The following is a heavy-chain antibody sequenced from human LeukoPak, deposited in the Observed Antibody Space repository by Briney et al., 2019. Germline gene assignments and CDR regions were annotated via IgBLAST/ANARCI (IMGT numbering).Heavy chain of an antibody. Sequence: GGSQRLSCAASGFTFSSYPMSWVRQAPGKGLEWVSAISGSGGNTYYADSVKGRFTISRDNSKNTLFLQMNSLRTEDTAVYYCVKDPSQYDFWTDNSYYFDYWGQGTLVSVSS. J-gene: IGHJ4*02. CDR2: ISGSGGNT. D-gene: IGHD3-3*01. CDR1: GFTFSSYP. V-gene: IGHV3-23*01. CDR3: VKDPSQYDFWTDNSYYFDY.